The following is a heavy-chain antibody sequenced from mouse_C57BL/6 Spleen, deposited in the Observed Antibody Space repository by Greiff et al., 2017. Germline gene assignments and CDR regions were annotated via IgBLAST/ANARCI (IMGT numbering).Heavy chain of an antibody. V-gene: IGHV1-82*01. D-gene: IGHD1-1*01. CDR1: GYAFSSSW. J-gene: IGHJ4*01. CDR3: ARALGSSYYAMDY. Sequence: VQRVESGPELVKPGASVKISCKASGYAFSSSWMNWVKQRPGKGLEWIGRIYPGDGDTNYNGKFKGKATLTADKSSSTAYMQLSSLTSEDSAVYFCARALGSSYYAMDYWGQGTSVTVSS. CDR2: IYPGDGDT.